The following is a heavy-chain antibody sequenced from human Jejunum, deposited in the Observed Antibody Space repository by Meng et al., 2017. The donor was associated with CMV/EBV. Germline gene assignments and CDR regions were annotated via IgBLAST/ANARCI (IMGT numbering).Heavy chain of an antibody. CDR2: ISHDGSKT. D-gene: IGHD2-21*02. Sequence: FTFSSSAIHWVRQAPGKGLEWVAVISHDGSKTYYADSVKGRFTLSRDNSKNALYLEMSNLRPEDTAFYYCAKTADCGSVDCYRHTDCWGQGALVTVSS. J-gene: IGHJ4*02. CDR1: FTFSSSA. CDR3: AKTADCGSVDCYRHTDC. V-gene: IGHV3-30-3*02.